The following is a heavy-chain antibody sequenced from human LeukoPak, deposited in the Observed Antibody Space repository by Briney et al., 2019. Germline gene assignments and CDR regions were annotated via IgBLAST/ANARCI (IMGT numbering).Heavy chain of an antibody. CDR3: ARRRPYDFWSGQDPANYYMDV. D-gene: IGHD3-3*01. J-gene: IGHJ6*03. CDR2: IYTSGST. CDR1: GGSISSGSYY. Sequence: SQTLSLTCTVSGGSISSGSYYWSWIRQPAGTGLEWIGRIYTSGSTNYNPSLKSRVTISVDTSKNQFSLKLSSVTAADTAVYYCARRRPYDFWSGQDPANYYMDVWGKGTTVTVSS. V-gene: IGHV4-61*02.